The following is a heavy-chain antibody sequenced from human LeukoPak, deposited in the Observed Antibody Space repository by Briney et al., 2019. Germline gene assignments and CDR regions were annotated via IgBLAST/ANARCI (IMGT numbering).Heavy chain of an antibody. CDR2: IRPSNGDT. CDR3: ARDWPTVIADY. CDR1: GYTFTSHG. J-gene: IGHJ4*02. Sequence: ASVKVSCKTSGYTFTSHGISWLRQAPGQGLEWMGWIRPSNGDTKYAEKVQGGLSMTTDTYTTTAYMELRSLRSDDTAVYYCARDWPTVIADYWGQGTLVTVSS. D-gene: IGHD4-11*01. V-gene: IGHV1-18*01.